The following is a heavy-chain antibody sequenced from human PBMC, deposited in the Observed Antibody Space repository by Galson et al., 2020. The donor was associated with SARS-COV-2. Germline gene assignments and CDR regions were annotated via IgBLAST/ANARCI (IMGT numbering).Heavy chain of an antibody. CDR3: ARTGGPYNRLDY. J-gene: IGHJ4*02. CDR1: GFSFSAYW. V-gene: IGHV3-7*01. Sequence: GSLRLSCAASGFSFSAYWMTWVRQAPGKGPEWVANITDAGPVTYYADSVNGRFIVSRDNTKNSLYLQMSDLSGEDTAVYCCARTGGPYNRLDYWGQGTLVTVAS. CDR2: ITDAGPVT. D-gene: IGHD3-10*01.